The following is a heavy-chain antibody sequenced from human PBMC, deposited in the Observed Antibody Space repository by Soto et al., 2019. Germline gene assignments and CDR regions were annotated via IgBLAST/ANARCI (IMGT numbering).Heavy chain of an antibody. V-gene: IGHV1-18*04. J-gene: IGHJ4*02. Sequence: QVQVMQSGAEVKKPGDSVKVSCKTSGYIFSDYGINWVRQAPGQGLEWMGWISGYSGNANLAQKFQGRVTMTTDKSTHTAYIELRRLRSDDTAVYYCAKRTSGTTWGESDYWGQGTLVTVSS. D-gene: IGHD4-17*01. CDR3: AKRTSGTTWGESDY. CDR2: ISGYSGNA. CDR1: GYIFSDYG.